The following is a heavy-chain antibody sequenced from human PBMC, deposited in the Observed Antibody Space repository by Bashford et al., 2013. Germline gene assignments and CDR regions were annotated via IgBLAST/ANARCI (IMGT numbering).Heavy chain of an antibody. CDR3: AREHPTIGLDY. CDR1: GFSLSTSGEG. V-gene: IGHV4-39*02. Sequence: SGPTLVKPTQTLTLTCSFSGFSLSTSGEGVGWIRQPPGKGLEWIGSIYYSGSTYYNPSLKSRVTISVDTSKNQFSLKLSSVTAADTAVYYCAREHPTIGLDYWGQGTLVTVSS. J-gene: IGHJ4*02. CDR2: IYYSGST. D-gene: IGHD5-12*01.